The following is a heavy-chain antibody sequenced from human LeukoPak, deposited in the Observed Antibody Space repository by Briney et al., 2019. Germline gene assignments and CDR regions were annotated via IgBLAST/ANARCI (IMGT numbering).Heavy chain of an antibody. CDR2: ISGSGGST. V-gene: IGHV3-23*01. Sequence: GGSLRLSCAASGYTFSSYAMSWVRQAPGKGLEWVSAISGSGGSTYYADSVKGRFTISRDNSKNTLYLQMNSLRAEDTAVYYCAKSRTEHYYYYMDVWGKGTTVTVSS. CDR1: GYTFSSYA. J-gene: IGHJ6*03. CDR3: AKSRTEHYYYYMDV.